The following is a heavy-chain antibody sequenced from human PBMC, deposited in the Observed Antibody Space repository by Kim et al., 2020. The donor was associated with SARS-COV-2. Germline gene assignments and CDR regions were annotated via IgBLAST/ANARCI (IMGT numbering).Heavy chain of an antibody. CDR3: ARDHYWDIFTGYYDY. D-gene: IGHD3-9*01. Sequence: ADSVKGRLTSSRDNAKNSLYLQMNSLRAEDTAVYYCARDHYWDIFTGYYDYWGQGTLVTVSS. J-gene: IGHJ4*02. V-gene: IGHV3-21*01.